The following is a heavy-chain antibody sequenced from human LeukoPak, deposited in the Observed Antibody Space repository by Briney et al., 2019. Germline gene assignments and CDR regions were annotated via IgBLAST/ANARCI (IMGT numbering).Heavy chain of an antibody. Sequence: GESLKISCKASGYTFSNYWIGWVRQMPGKGLEWMGIIYPDDSDTRYSPSFQGQVTISADKSISSAYLQWRSLKASDTAIYYCPPPRVPFEIWGQGKMVTVSS. CDR1: GYTFSNYW. CDR3: PPPRVPFEI. J-gene: IGHJ3*02. V-gene: IGHV5-51*01. CDR2: IYPDDSDT.